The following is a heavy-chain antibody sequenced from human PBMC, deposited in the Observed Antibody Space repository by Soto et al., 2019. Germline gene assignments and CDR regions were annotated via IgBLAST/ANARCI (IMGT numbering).Heavy chain of an antibody. Sequence: ASVKVSCKASGYTLTELSMHWVRQAPGKGLEWMGGFDPEDGETIYAQKFQGRVTMTEDTSTDTAYMELSSLRSEDTAVYYCATGGIGWYDAFDIWGKGTMVTVSS. J-gene: IGHJ3*02. D-gene: IGHD6-19*01. CDR3: ATGGIGWYDAFDI. CDR2: FDPEDGET. V-gene: IGHV1-24*01. CDR1: GYTLTELS.